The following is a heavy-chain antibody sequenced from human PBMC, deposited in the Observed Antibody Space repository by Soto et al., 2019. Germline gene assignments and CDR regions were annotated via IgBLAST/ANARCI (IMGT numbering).Heavy chain of an antibody. V-gene: IGHV3-30-3*01. CDR1: GFTFSSYA. J-gene: IGHJ4*02. Sequence: QVQLVESGGGVVQPGRSLRLSCAASGFTFSSYAMHWVRQAPGKGLEWVAVISYDGSNKYYADSVKGRFTISRDNSKNTLYLQMNSLRAEDTAVYYCARDGGYSSSWLYFDYWGQGTLVTVSS. CDR3: ARDGGYSSSWLYFDY. CDR2: ISYDGSNK. D-gene: IGHD6-13*01.